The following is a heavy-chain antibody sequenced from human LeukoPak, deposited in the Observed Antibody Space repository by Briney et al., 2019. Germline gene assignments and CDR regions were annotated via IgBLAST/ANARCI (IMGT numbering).Heavy chain of an antibody. D-gene: IGHD6-19*01. CDR3: ARVRYSSGWYSRYATFDY. CDR1: GGSISSSSYY. Sequence: PSETLSLTCTVSGGSISSSSYYWGWIRQPPGKGLEWIGTIYYSGSTYYNPSLKSRVTISVDTSKNQFSLKLSSVTAADTAVYYCARVRYSSGWYSRYATFDYWGQGTLVTVSS. CDR2: IYYSGST. J-gene: IGHJ4*02. V-gene: IGHV4-39*07.